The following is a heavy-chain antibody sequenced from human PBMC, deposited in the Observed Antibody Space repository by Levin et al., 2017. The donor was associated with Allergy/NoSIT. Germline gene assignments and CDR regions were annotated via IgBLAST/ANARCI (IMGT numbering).Heavy chain of an antibody. J-gene: IGHJ4*02. CDR2: IYYTGST. D-gene: IGHD2-15*01. V-gene: IGHV4-59*02. CDR1: GGSVSGYY. Sequence: SQTLSLTCTVFGGSVSGYYWTWIRQPPGKGLELIAYIYYTGSTDYNPSLKSRVRISVDTSKNQVSLQLTSVTAADAAVYYCARSYLTNRYFDFWGQGTPVTVSS. CDR3: ARSYLTNRYFDF.